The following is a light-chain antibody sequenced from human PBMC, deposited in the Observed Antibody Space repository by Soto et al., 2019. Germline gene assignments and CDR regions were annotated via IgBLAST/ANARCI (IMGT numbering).Light chain of an antibody. CDR3: QPSYSYPFT. CDR2: AAS. Sequence: DIQMTQSPSSLSTSVGDRVTITCRASPSLRSYLNWYQQRPGKAPKLLIYAASSLQSGATSRFRGRGSGTIFTLTINSLQPEDCATYYCQPSYSYPFTVGPGTKVDIK. V-gene: IGKV1-39*01. CDR1: PSLRSY. J-gene: IGKJ3*01.